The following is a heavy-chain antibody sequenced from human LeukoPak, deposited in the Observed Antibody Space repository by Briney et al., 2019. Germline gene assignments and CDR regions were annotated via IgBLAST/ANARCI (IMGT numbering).Heavy chain of an antibody. D-gene: IGHD3-3*01. V-gene: IGHV1-2*02. J-gene: IGHJ4*02. CDR1: GYTFTGYY. Sequence: ASVKVSCKASGYTFTGYYMHWVRQAPGQGLEWMGWINPNSGGTNYAQKFQGRVTMTRDTSISTAYMKLSRLRSDDTAVYYCARAYYDFWAPLDYWGQGTLVTVSS. CDR3: ARAYYDFWAPLDY. CDR2: INPNSGGT.